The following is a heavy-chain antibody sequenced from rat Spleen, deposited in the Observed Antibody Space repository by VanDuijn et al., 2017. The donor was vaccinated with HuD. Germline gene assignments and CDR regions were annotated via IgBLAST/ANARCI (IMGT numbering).Heavy chain of an antibody. CDR2: MWSGGST. Sequence: EVQLKESGPGLVQPSQTLSLTCTVSGFSLTDYSVHWVRQPPGKGREWMGVMWSGGSTAYNSALKSRLSISRDTSKSQVFLKMNSLQTEDTAIYYCTNYRYNYVDYFDYWGQGVMVTVSS. V-gene: IGHV2S63*01. D-gene: IGHD1-5*01. CDR1: GFSLTDYS. CDR3: TNYRYNYVDYFDY. J-gene: IGHJ2*01.